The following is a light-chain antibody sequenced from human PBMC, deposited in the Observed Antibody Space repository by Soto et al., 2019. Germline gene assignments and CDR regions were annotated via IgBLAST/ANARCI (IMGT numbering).Light chain of an antibody. V-gene: IGKV1-6*01. CDR1: QGIRSA. J-gene: IGKJ1*01. Sequence: AIQVTQSPSSLSACVGDRVTITCRTSQGIRSALGWYQQKPGKVPKLLIYAASTLQSGVPSRFSGSGSGRDFTLTISSLQPEDFATYYCLLDYSYFWAFGQGTKVDIK. CDR3: LLDYSYFWA. CDR2: AAS.